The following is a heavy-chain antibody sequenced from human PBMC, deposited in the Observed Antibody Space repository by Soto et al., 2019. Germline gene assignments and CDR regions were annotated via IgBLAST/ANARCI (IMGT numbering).Heavy chain of an antibody. Sequence: QVQLQESGPGLVKPSETLSLTCTVPGGSVSIGTYYWSWIRQPPGKGLEWIGFIHYSGSTNYNPSLKSRVTMSVDTSKNQFSLKLTSVNAADTAVYFCTRGGDAYKNGHWGQGTLVTVSP. CDR1: GGSVSIGTYY. J-gene: IGHJ4*02. D-gene: IGHD2-21*01. CDR2: IHYSGST. V-gene: IGHV4-61*01. CDR3: TRGGDAYKNGH.